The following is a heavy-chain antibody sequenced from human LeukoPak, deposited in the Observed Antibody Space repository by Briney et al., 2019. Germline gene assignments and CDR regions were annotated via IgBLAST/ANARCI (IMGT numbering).Heavy chain of an antibody. J-gene: IGHJ4*02. CDR2: ITFSSSYI. CDR1: GFTFSSYS. CDR3: ARFQSGSYYSDY. V-gene: IGHV3-21*01. D-gene: IGHD1-26*01. Sequence: PGGSLRLSCVASGFTFSSYSMNWVRQAPGKGLEWVSSITFSSSYIYYADSVKGRFTISRDNAKNSLYLQMDSLRDEDTAVYFCARFQSGSYYSDYWGQGTLVTVSS.